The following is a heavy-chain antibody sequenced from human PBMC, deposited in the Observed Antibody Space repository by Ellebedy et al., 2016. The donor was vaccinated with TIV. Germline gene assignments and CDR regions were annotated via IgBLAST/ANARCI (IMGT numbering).Heavy chain of an antibody. D-gene: IGHD2-21*01. CDR3: ARRGANCRSGDCYDQGGMDV. CDR1: GYNFNTYW. J-gene: IGHJ6*02. Sequence: PGGSLRLSCKASGYNFNTYWIAWVRQTPEKGLEWMGTIYPSDSDTRYSPSFQGQVTISALKSISTAYLQWSGLRASDTATYYCARRGANCRSGDCYDQGGMDVWGHGTTVIVSS. V-gene: IGHV5-51*01. CDR2: IYPSDSDT.